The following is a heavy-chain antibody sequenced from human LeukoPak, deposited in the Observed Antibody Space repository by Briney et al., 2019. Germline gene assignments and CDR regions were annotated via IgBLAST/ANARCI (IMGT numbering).Heavy chain of an antibody. CDR3: AKDHWQYQLPPTLFDY. J-gene: IGHJ4*02. CDR2: ISSSGSTI. D-gene: IGHD2-2*01. Sequence: GGSLRLSCAASGFTFSDFYMSWIRQAPGKGLEWVSYISSSGSTIYYADSVKGRFTISRDNAKNSLYLQMNSLRAEDTAVYYCAKDHWQYQLPPTLFDYWGQGTLVTVSS. CDR1: GFTFSDFY. V-gene: IGHV3-11*01.